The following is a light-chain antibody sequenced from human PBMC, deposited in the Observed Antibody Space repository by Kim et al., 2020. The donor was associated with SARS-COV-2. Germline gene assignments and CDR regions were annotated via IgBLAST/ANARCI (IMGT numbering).Light chain of an antibody. Sequence: DIQMTQSPSTLSASLGDRVTITCRASQSISISLAWYQQKPGKAPNLLIYEASSLQSGVPSRFSGSGSGTEFTLTISSLQPDDFATYYCQHYDVYSGTFGQGTKVEIK. CDR3: QHYDVYSGT. V-gene: IGKV1-5*01. J-gene: IGKJ1*01. CDR2: EAS. CDR1: QSISIS.